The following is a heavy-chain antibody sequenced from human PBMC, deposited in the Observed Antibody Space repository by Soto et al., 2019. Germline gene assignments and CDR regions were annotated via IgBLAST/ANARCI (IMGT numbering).Heavy chain of an antibody. CDR2: ISGSGGST. D-gene: IGHD2-2*02. CDR1: GFPFSSYA. Sequence: GGSLRLSCASSGFPFSSYAMSWVRQAPGKGLEWVSAISGSGGSTYYADSVKGRFTISRDNSKNTLYLQMNSLRAEDTAVYYCAKDPHLNRIPDYFDYWGQGTLVTSPQ. V-gene: IGHV3-23*01. J-gene: IGHJ4*02. CDR3: AKDPHLNRIPDYFDY.